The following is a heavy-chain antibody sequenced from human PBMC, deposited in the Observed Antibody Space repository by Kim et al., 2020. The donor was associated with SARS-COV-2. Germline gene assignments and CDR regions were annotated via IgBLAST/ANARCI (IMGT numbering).Heavy chain of an antibody. CDR1: GYMFSNYG. CDR2: TWFDGSQK. Sequence: GGSLRLSCAASGYMFSNYGMHWVRQAPGKGLEWVAVTWFDGSQKYYADSVKGRFSISKDNSKCTLFLQMNSLRAEDTAVYYCARWFGDRVFYMDVWGQGTTVTVSS. J-gene: IGHJ6*02. D-gene: IGHD3-10*01. V-gene: IGHV3-33*08. CDR3: ARWFGDRVFYMDV.